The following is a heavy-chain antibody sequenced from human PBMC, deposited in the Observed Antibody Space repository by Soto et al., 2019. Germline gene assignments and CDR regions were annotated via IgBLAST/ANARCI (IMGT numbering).Heavy chain of an antibody. CDR1: GFTFSSYA. J-gene: IGHJ4*02. CDR3: ATPKYYYDSSGYFFTVY. Sequence: PGGSLRLSCAASGFTFSSYAMSWVRQAPGKGLEWVSAISGSGGSTYYADSVKGRFTISRDNSKNTLYLQMNSLRAEDTAVYYCATPKYYYDSSGYFFTVYWGQGTLVTVST. D-gene: IGHD3-22*01. CDR2: ISGSGGST. V-gene: IGHV3-23*01.